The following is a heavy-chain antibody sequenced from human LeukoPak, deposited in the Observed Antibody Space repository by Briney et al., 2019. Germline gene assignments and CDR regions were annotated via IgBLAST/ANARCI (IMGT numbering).Heavy chain of an antibody. CDR2: IYHSGST. D-gene: IGHD6-13*01. CDR3: ATRGYSSRIFDY. Sequence: SETLSLTCAVSGGSISSGGYYWSWIRQPPGKGLEWIGYIYHSGSTYYNPSLKSRVTISVDRSKNQFSLKLSSVTAADTAVYYCATRGYSSRIFDYWGQGTLVTVSS. J-gene: IGHJ4*02. CDR1: GGSISSGGYY. V-gene: IGHV4-30-2*01.